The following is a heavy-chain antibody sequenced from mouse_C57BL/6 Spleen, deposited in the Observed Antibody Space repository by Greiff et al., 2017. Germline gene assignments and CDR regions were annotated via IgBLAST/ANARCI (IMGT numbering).Heavy chain of an antibody. V-gene: IGHV1-54*01. D-gene: IGHD4-1*01. CDR1: GYAFTNYM. Sequence: QVQLQQSGAELVRPGTSVKVSCKASGYAFTNYMIEWVKQRPGQGLEWIGVVNPGSGGTNYDEKFKGKATRTADKSSSTAYMQISSLTSEDSAVYFYARRGLGDRDYWGQGTTLTVSS. J-gene: IGHJ2*01. CDR3: ARRGLGDRDY. CDR2: VNPGSGGT.